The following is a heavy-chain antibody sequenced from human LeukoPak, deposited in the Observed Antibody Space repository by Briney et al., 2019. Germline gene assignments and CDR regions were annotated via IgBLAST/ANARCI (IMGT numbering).Heavy chain of an antibody. J-gene: IGHJ4*02. V-gene: IGHV4-39*01. CDR1: GGSLSSSRSY. CDR3: ARLRSEILWFGERGYFDY. D-gene: IGHD3-10*01. Sequence: SETLSLTCTVSGGSLSSSRSYWGWVRQPPGRGREWLGSIYYRGSTYYKPSLKSEATISEKTSKNQCTRKRRSVDAADTAVYYCARLRSEILWFGERGYFDYWGQGTLVTVSS. CDR2: IYYRGST.